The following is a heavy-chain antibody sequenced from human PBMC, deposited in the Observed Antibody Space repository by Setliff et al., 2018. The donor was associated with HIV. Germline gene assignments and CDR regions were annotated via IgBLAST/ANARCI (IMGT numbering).Heavy chain of an antibody. CDR3: ARDRSSGRGYYYYYYMDV. D-gene: IGHD6-19*01. CDR1: GGSISSSSYY. Sequence: NPSETLSLTCTVSGGSISSSSYYWGWIRQPPGKGLEWLANVYYSGGTYYNPSLSSRVTISVDTSKNQFSLKLSSVTAADTAVYYCARDRSSGRGYYYYYYMDVWGKGTTVTVSS. CDR2: VYYSGGT. V-gene: IGHV4-39*07. J-gene: IGHJ6*03.